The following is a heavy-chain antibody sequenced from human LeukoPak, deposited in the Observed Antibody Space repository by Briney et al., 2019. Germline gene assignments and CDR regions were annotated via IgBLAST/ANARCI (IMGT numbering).Heavy chain of an antibody. CDR1: GFTFSSYG. J-gene: IGHJ6*02. CDR2: ISYDGSNK. D-gene: IGHD6-19*01. Sequence: GGSLRLSCAASGFTFSSYGMHWVRQAPGKGLEWVAVISYDGSNKYYADSVKGRFTISRDNSKNTLYLQMNSLRAEDTAVYYCAKGRWLGPYYYYGMDVWGQGTTVIVSS. V-gene: IGHV3-30*18. CDR3: AKGRWLGPYYYYGMDV.